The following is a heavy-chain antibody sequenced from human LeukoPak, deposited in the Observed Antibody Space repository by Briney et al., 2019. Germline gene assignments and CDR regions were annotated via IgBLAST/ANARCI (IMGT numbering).Heavy chain of an antibody. Sequence: QPGGSLRLSCAASGFTFSSYGMHWVRQAPGKGLEWVAVIWNDGSNKYYADSVKGRFTISRDNSKNTLYLQMNSLRAEDTAVYYCARGYCSSTSCPLDYWGQGTLVTVSS. V-gene: IGHV3-33*01. CDR2: IWNDGSNK. D-gene: IGHD2-2*01. CDR3: ARGYCSSTSCPLDY. CDR1: GFTFSSYG. J-gene: IGHJ4*02.